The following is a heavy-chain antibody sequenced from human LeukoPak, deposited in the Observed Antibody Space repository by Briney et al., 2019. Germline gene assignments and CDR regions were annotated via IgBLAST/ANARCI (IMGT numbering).Heavy chain of an antibody. CDR1: GYTFTSYY. CDR3: ARGGIGYCSGGSCYRNWFDP. J-gene: IGHJ5*02. V-gene: IGHV1-46*01. Sequence: ASVKVSCKASGYTFTSYYMHWVRQAPGQGLEWMGIINPSGGSTSYAQKFQGRVTMTRDTSTSTVYMELSSLRSEDTAVYYCARGGIGYCSGGSCYRNWFDPWGQGTLVTVSS. CDR2: INPSGGST. D-gene: IGHD2-15*01.